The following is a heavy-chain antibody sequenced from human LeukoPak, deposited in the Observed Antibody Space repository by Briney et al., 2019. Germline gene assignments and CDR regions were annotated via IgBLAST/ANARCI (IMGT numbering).Heavy chain of an antibody. CDR2: ISYDGSNK. V-gene: IGHV3-30-3*01. J-gene: IGHJ4*02. Sequence: GGSLRLSCAASGFTFSSYAMHWVRQAPGKGLEWVAVISYDGSNKYYADSVKGRFTISRDNSKNTLYLQMNSLRAEDTAVYYCARTHSGSYYNPFDYWGQGTLVTVSS. CDR3: ARTHSGSYYNPFDY. D-gene: IGHD3-10*01. CDR1: GFTFSSYA.